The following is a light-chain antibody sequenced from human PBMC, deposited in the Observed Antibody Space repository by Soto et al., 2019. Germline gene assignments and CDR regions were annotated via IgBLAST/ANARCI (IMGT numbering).Light chain of an antibody. V-gene: IGKV1-39*01. CDR1: QTINTY. CDR3: QQGSSPPYT. CDR2: AAS. J-gene: IGKJ2*01. Sequence: DIQVTQSPSSLSASVGDTVTISCRTSQTINTYLNWYQQQPGRAPKLLIFAASTLLSGVPSRFTGSGSGTDFTLTITGLQPEDFATYFCQQGSSPPYTFGPGPQL.